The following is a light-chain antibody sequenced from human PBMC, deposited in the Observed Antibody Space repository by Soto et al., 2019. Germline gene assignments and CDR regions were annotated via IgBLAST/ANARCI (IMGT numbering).Light chain of an antibody. J-gene: IGLJ1*01. Sequence: QSVLTQPASVSGSPGQSVTISCTGTSGDIDYNFVSWYQHHPDKAPKLIISEVTRRPSGISDRFSGSKSGDTASLPISRLQTEDEAIYYCASCTITNSLAYVFGTGTKLTVL. CDR1: SGDIDYNF. CDR2: EVT. CDR3: ASCTITNSLAYV. V-gene: IGLV2-14*01.